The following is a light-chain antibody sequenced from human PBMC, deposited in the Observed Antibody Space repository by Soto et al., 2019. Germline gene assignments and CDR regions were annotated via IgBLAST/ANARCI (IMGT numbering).Light chain of an antibody. CDR2: GAS. J-gene: IGKJ4*01. CDR3: QQYGSSPLT. Sequence: EIVLTQSPGTLSLSPGERATLSCRASQSVSSSYLAWYQQKPGQAPRLLIYGASSRATGIPDRFSSSGSGTDFTLTIRRLEPEDFAVYYCQQYGSSPLTFGGGTKVDIK. CDR1: QSVSSSY. V-gene: IGKV3-20*01.